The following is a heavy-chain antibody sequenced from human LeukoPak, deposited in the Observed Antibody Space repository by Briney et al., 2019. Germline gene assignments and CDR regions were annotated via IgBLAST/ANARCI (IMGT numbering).Heavy chain of an antibody. J-gene: IGHJ4*02. CDR1: GYSFTSYW. CDR3: ARVLMPRPGYCSSTSCSYYFDY. V-gene: IGHV5-51*01. CDR2: IYPGDSDT. Sequence: GESLKISCKGSGYSFTSYWIGWVRQMPGKGLEWMGIIYPGDSDTRYSPSFQGQVTISADKSISTAYLQWSSLKASDTAMYYCARVLMPRPGYCSSTSCSYYFDYWGQGTLVTVSS. D-gene: IGHD2-2*01.